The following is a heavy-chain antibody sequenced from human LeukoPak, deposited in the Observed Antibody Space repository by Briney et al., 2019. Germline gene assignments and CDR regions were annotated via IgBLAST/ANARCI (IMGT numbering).Heavy chain of an antibody. CDR1: GGSFSGYY. CDR3: AGWPRIAVYYFDY. V-gene: IGHV4-34*01. Sequence: SETLSLTCAVYGGSFSGYYWSWIRQPPGKGLEWIGEINHSGSTNYNPSLKSRVTISVDTSKNQFSLKLSPVTAADTAVYYCAGWPRIAVYYFDYWGQGTLVTVSS. D-gene: IGHD6-19*01. CDR2: INHSGST. J-gene: IGHJ4*02.